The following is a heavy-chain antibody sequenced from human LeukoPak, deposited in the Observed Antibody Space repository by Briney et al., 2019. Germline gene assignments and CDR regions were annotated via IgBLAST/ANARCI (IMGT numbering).Heavy chain of an antibody. CDR2: INHSGST. CDR1: GGSFSGYY. V-gene: IGHV4-34*01. CDR3: ARRRAWLPSDY. J-gene: IGHJ4*02. D-gene: IGHD3-22*01. Sequence: ASETLSLTCAVYGGSFSGYYWSWIRQPPGKGLEWIGEINHSGSTNYNPSLKSRVTISVDTSKNQFSLKLSSVTAADTAVYYCARRRAWLPSDYWGQGTLVTVSS.